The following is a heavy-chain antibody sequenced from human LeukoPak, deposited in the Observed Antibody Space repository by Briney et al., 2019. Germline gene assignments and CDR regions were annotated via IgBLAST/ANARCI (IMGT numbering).Heavy chain of an antibody. D-gene: IGHD5-24*01. Sequence: GGSLRLSCAASGFTFSSYEMNWVRQAPGKGLEWVSYISSSGSTIYYADSVKGRFTISRDNAKNSLYLQMSSLRAEDTAVYYCARDNLQTIYYYYGMDVWGQGTTVTVSS. CDR3: ARDNLQTIYYYYGMDV. V-gene: IGHV3-48*03. J-gene: IGHJ6*02. CDR1: GFTFSSYE. CDR2: ISSSGSTI.